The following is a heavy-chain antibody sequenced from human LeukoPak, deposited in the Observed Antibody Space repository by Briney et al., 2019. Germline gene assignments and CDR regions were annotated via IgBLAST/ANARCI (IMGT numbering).Heavy chain of an antibody. CDR1: GGSFSGYY. V-gene: IGHV4-34*01. D-gene: IGHD3-3*01. J-gene: IGHJ4*02. CDR2: INHSGST. Sequence: SETLSLTCAVYGGSFSGYYWSWIRQPPGKGLEWIGEINHSGSTNYNPSLKSRVTISVDTSKNQFSLKLSSVTAADTAVYYCARRPSYYDFWSGYHFDYWGQGTLVTVSS. CDR3: ARRPSYYDFWSGYHFDY.